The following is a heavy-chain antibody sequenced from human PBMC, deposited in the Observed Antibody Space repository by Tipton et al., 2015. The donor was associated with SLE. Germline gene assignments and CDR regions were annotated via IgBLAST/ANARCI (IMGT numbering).Heavy chain of an antibody. CDR3: ARDPVAGRGIDY. V-gene: IGHV4-61*02. CDR1: GGSISSGSHY. D-gene: IGHD6-19*01. Sequence: TLSLTCTVSGGSISSGSHYWSWIRQPAGKGLEWIGRIYTSGSTNYNPSLKSRVTISVDTSKNQFSLKLSSVTAADTAVYYCARDPVAGRGIDYWDQGTLVTVSS. CDR2: IYTSGST. J-gene: IGHJ4*02.